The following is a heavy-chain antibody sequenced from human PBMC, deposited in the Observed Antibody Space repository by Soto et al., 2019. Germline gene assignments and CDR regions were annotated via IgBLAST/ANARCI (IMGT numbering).Heavy chain of an antibody. CDR3: ARTFSWLGSNWFDP. Sequence: ASVKVSFKASGYTFTSYAMHWVRQAPGQRLEWMGWINAGNGNTKYSQKFQGRVTITRDTSASTAYMELSSLRSEDTAVYYCARTFSWLGSNWFDPWGQGTLVTVSS. CDR2: INAGNGNT. D-gene: IGHD6-19*01. CDR1: GYTFTSYA. V-gene: IGHV1-3*01. J-gene: IGHJ5*02.